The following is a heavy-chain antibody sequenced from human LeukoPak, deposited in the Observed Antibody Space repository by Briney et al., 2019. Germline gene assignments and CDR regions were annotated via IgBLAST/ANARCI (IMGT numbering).Heavy chain of an antibody. V-gene: IGHV3-9*03. CDR2: ISWNSGSI. CDR1: GFTFSSYE. CDR3: AKGAGYSYGYVPYYFDY. D-gene: IGHD5-18*01. Sequence: GGSLRLSCAASGFTFSSYEMNWVRQAPGKGLEWVSGISWNSGSIGYADSVKGRFTISRDNAKNSLYLQMDSLRAEDMALYYCAKGAGYSYGYVPYYFDYWGQGTLVSVSS. J-gene: IGHJ4*02.